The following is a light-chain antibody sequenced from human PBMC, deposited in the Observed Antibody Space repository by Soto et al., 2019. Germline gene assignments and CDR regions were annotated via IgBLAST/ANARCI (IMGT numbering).Light chain of an antibody. J-gene: IGLJ1*01. CDR2: NNN. CDR1: SSNIGSNY. Sequence: QSALTQPPSTSGTPGQGVTISCSGSSSNIGSNYVYWYQQLPGTAPKLLIYNNNQRPSGVPDRFSASKSGTSASLAIRGLRSDDEAAYYCSSWDGSLSGYVFGAGTKVTVL. CDR3: SSWDGSLSGYV. V-gene: IGLV1-47*02.